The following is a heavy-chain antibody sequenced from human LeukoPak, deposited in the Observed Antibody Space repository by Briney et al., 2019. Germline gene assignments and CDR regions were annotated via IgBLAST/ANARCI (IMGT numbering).Heavy chain of an antibody. CDR3: VRDTYGIDV. CDR2: ITDNGGGT. J-gene: IGHJ6*02. Sequence: PGGSLRLSCSASGFAFSYFAMHWVRQAPGKGLEYVSAITDNGGGTYYADSVKGRFTISRDNSKNTLYLQMSSLRGEDTAVYYCVRDTYGIDVWGQGTTVTVSS. CDR1: GFAFSYFA. V-gene: IGHV3-64D*06.